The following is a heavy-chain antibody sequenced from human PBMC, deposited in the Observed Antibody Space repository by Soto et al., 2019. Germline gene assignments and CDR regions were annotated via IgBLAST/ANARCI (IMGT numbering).Heavy chain of an antibody. CDR2: IWYDGSNK. CDR1: GFTFSSYG. J-gene: IGHJ6*02. Sequence: GGSLRLSCAASGFTFSSYGMHWVRRAPGKGLEWVAVIWYDGSNKYYADSVKGRFTISRDNSKNTLYLQMNSLRAEDTAVYYCASRSSGYSGYDPFYYYYGMDVWGQGTTVTVS. V-gene: IGHV3-33*01. D-gene: IGHD5-12*01. CDR3: ASRSSGYSGYDPFYYYYGMDV.